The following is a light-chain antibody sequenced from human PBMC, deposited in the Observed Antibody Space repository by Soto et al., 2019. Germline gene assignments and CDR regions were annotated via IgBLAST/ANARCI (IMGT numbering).Light chain of an antibody. J-gene: IGLJ1*01. V-gene: IGLV2-14*01. Sequence: QSVLTQPASVSGSPGQSITISCTGTSRDVGGYNYVSWYQQHPGKAPKLMIYEVSNRPSGVSNRFSGSKSGNTASLTISGLQAEDEADYYCSSYTSSSTLHVFGTGTKVPS. CDR2: EVS. CDR1: SRDVGGYNY. CDR3: SSYTSSSTLHV.